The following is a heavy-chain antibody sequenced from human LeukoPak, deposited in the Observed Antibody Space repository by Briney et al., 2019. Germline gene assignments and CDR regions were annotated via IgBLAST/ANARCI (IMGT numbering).Heavy chain of an antibody. J-gene: IGHJ4*02. CDR2: IIGSGGST. Sequence: GGSLRLSCAASGFTFSSYAMSWVRQAPGKGLEWVSGIIGSGGSTYYADSVKGRFTISRDNSKNTLYLQMNSLRAEDTAVYYCAKDPDDIPRHPSWGQGTLVTVSS. CDR3: AKDPDDIPRHPS. V-gene: IGHV3-23*01. D-gene: IGHD3-9*01. CDR1: GFTFSSYA.